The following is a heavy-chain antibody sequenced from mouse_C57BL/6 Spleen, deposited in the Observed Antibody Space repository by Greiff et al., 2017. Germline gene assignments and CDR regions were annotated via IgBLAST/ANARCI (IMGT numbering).Heavy chain of an antibody. D-gene: IGHD2-4*01. CDR3: TTMHDYDVAWFAY. J-gene: IGHJ3*01. CDR1: GFNIKDYY. Sequence: VQLQQSGAELVRPGASVKLSCTASGFNIKDYYMHWVKQRPEQGLEWIGRIDPEDGDTEYAPKFQGKATMTADTSSNTAYLQLSSLTSEDTAVYYCTTMHDYDVAWFAYWGQGTLVTVSA. CDR2: IDPEDGDT. V-gene: IGHV14-1*01.